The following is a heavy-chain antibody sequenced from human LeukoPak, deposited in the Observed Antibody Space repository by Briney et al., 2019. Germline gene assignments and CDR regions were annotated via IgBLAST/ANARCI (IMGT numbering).Heavy chain of an antibody. V-gene: IGHV4-39*07. CDR2: IYYSGST. CDR3: ARDHPGERNYYYYYMDV. Sequence: SETLSLTCTVSGGSISSGSYYWGWIRQPPGKGLEWIGSIYYSGSTNYNPSLKSRVTISVDTSKNQFSLKLSSVTAADTAVYYCARDHPGERNYYYYYMDVWGKGTTVTVSS. CDR1: GGSISSGSYY. D-gene: IGHD4-17*01. J-gene: IGHJ6*03.